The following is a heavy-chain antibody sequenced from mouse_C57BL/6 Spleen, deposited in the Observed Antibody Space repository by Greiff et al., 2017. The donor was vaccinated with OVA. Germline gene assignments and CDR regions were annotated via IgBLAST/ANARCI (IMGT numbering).Heavy chain of an antibody. J-gene: IGHJ2*01. Sequence: QVQLQQSGAELVKPGASVTMSCKASGYTFTSYWITWVKQRPGQGLEWIGDIYPGSGSTNYNEKFKSKATLTVDTSSSTAYMQLSSLTSEDSAVYYCARDLTTVVATNYWGQGTTLTVSS. CDR3: ARDLTTVVATNY. D-gene: IGHD1-1*01. V-gene: IGHV1-55*01. CDR2: IYPGSGST. CDR1: GYTFTSYW.